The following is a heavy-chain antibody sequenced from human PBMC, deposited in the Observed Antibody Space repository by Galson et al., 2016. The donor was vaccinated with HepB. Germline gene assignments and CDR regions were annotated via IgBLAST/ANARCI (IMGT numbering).Heavy chain of an antibody. V-gene: IGHV3-7*02. D-gene: IGHD4-11*01. J-gene: IGHJ4*01. CDR2: VSPNGGEE. CDR3: AATTVGSGGTRRFDH. Sequence: SLRLSCAASGFTFTNYWMNWVRQTPGKGLEWVANVSPNGGEEYYVDSVKGRFTISRDNAGTSSFLQMDSLRVDDTAVYYCAATTVGSGGTRRFDHWGHGILVTVSS. CDR1: GFTFTNYW.